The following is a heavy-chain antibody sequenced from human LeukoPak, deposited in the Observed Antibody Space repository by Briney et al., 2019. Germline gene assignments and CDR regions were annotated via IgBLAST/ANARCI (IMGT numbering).Heavy chain of an antibody. J-gene: IGHJ4*02. V-gene: IGHV3-23*01. D-gene: IGHD1-26*01. CDR1: GFTFSDFY. CDR3: AKVHSGSYYVIDY. Sequence: GSLRLSCAASGFTFSDFYMSWIRQAPGKGLEWVSAISGSGGSTYYADSVKGRFTISRDNSKNTLYLQMNSLRAEDTAVYYCAKVHSGSYYVIDYWGQGTLVTVSS. CDR2: ISGSGGST.